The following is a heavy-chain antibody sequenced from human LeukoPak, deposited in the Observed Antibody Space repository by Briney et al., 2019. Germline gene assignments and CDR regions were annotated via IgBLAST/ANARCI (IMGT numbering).Heavy chain of an antibody. CDR2: IYYSGST. V-gene: IGHV4-39*01. CDR3: ARSLNVEMVTYYFDY. D-gene: IGHD5-24*01. Sequence: TTSETLSLTCTVSGGSISSSSYYWGWIRQPPGKRLEWIGSIYYSGSTYYNPSLKSRVTISVDTSKNQFSLKLSSVTAADTAVYYCARSLNVEMVTYYFDYWGQGTLVTVSS. J-gene: IGHJ4*02. CDR1: GGSISSSSYY.